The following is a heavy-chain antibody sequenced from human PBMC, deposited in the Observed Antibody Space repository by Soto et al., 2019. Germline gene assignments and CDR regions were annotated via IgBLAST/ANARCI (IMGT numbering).Heavy chain of an antibody. CDR3: ATLGRADYPHLAA. Sequence: GGSLRLSCEASGFLFSTSTLNWVRRAPGKGLEWVAEISSRGTDIYYADSVKGRFTISRDNSKDTLYLLLDRVKSDDTAVYFCATLGRADYPHLAASGQGTLVTVSS. CDR1: GFLFSTST. CDR2: ISSRGTDI. J-gene: IGHJ5*02. V-gene: IGHV3-30*14. D-gene: IGHD4-17*01.